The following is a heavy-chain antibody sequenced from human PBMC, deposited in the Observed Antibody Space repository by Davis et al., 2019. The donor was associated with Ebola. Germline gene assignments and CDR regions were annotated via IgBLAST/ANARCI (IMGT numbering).Heavy chain of an antibody. CDR2: IRSKAYGGTT. CDR3: TRDQDFYCTGGVCYRDYYYYGMDV. D-gene: IGHD2-8*02. CDR1: GFTFGDYA. V-gene: IGHV3-49*03. Sequence: GESLKISCTASGFTFGDYAMSWFRQAPGKGLEWVGFIRSKAYGGTTEYAASVKGRFTISRDDSKSIAYLQMNSLKTEDTAVYYCTRDQDFYCTGGVCYRDYYYYGMDVWGQGTTVTVSS. J-gene: IGHJ6*02.